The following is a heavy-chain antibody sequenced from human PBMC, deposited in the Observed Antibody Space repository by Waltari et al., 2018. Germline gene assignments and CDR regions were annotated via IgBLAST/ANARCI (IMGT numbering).Heavy chain of an antibody. V-gene: IGHV4-34*01. Sequence: QVQLQQWGAGLLKPSETLSLTCAVYGGSFSGYYWSWNRQPPGKGLEWIGEINHSGSTNYNPSLKSRVTISVDTSKNQFSLKLSSVTAADTAVYYCARHEDIVVVVASNGGFDPWGQGTLVTVSS. CDR2: INHSGST. CDR3: ARHEDIVVVVASNGGFDP. CDR1: GGSFSGYY. D-gene: IGHD2-15*01. J-gene: IGHJ5*02.